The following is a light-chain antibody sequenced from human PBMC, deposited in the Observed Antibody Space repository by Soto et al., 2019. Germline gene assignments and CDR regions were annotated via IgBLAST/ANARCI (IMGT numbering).Light chain of an antibody. CDR3: PQYSAYPYT. CDR2: KAS. CDR1: QSISTW. J-gene: IGKJ2*01. V-gene: IGKV1-5*03. Sequence: DIQMTQSPSTLSVSVGDRVTITCRASQSISTWLAWYQQKPGKAPNLLIYKASTLQSGVPSRFSGSGSGTEFTLTISSLQPDDFATYSCPQYSAYPYTFGQGTKVEIK.